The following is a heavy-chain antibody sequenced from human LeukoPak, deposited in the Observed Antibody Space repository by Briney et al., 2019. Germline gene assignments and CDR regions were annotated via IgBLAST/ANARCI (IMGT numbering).Heavy chain of an antibody. V-gene: IGHV1-18*01. CDR1: GYTFTSYG. CDR3: ARRPGGRSGYYPLEDYYYYYYMDV. CDR2: ISAYNGNT. D-gene: IGHD3-22*01. J-gene: IGHJ6*03. Sequence: ASVTVSCKASGYTFTSYGISWVRLAPGQGLEWMGWISAYNGNTNYAQKLQGRVTMTTDTPTSTAYMELRSLRSDDTAVYYCARRPGGRSGYYPLEDYYYYYYMDVWGKGTTVTISS.